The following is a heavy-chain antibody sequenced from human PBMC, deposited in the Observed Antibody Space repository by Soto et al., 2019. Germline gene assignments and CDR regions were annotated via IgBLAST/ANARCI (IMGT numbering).Heavy chain of an antibody. D-gene: IGHD3-22*01. CDR2: ISAYNGNT. CDR3: ARDPNTMRVPVYYYYGMDV. V-gene: IGHV1-18*01. Sequence: ASVKVSCKASGYTFTSYGISWVRQAPGQGLEWMGWISAYNGNTNYAQKLQGRVTMTTDTSTSTAYMELRSLRSDDTAVYYCARDPNTMRVPVYYYYGMDVWGQGTTVTVSS. CDR1: GYTFTSYG. J-gene: IGHJ6*02.